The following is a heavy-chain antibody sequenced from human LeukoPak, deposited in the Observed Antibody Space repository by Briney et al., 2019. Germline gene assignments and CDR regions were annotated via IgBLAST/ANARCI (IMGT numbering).Heavy chain of an antibody. Sequence: GGSLRLSCIGSGLSLSGYGMSWVRQAPGKGLEWVSSSSGSGGSTYYADSVKGRFTISRDSSENTLYLKMSSLRVEDTAVYFCAKQTAVEGGYYHYWGQGTLVTVSS. V-gene: IGHV3-23*01. J-gene: IGHJ4*02. CDR1: GLSLSGYG. CDR2: SSGSGGST. CDR3: AKQTAVEGGYYHY. D-gene: IGHD5-18*01.